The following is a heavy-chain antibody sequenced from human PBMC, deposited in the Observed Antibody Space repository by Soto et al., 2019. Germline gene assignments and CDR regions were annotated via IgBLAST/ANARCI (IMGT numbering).Heavy chain of an antibody. CDR3: ARPGGIAAAGTWFDP. J-gene: IGHJ5*02. D-gene: IGHD6-13*01. CDR2: INAGNGNT. CDR1: GYTFTSYA. V-gene: IGHV1-3*01. Sequence: GASVKVSCKASGYTFTSYAMHWVRQAPGQRLEWMGWINAGNGNTKYSQKFQGRVTISVDTSKNQFSLKLSSVTAADTAVYYCARPGGIAAAGTWFDPWGQGTLVTVSS.